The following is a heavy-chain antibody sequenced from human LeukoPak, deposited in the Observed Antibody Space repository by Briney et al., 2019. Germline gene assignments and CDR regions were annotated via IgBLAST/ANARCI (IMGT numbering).Heavy chain of an antibody. CDR2: ISSSSSTI. D-gene: IGHD2-2*01. CDR1: GFTFSSYS. V-gene: IGHV3-48*01. CDR3: ARSHSYCSSTSCFLAYYYYGMDV. Sequence: GGSLRLSCAASGFTFSSYSMNWVRQAPGKGLEWVSYISSSSSTIYYADSVKGRFTIPRDNAKNSLYLQMNSLRAEDTAVYYCARSHSYCSSTSCFLAYYYYGMDVWGQGTTVTVSS. J-gene: IGHJ6*02.